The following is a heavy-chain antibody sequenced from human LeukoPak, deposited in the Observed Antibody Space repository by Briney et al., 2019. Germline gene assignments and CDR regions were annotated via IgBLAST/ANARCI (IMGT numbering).Heavy chain of an antibody. J-gene: IGHJ4*02. CDR1: GFTFSSYA. Sequence: QSGGSLRLSCAASGFTFSSYAMAWVRQAPGKGLEWVSGISGSGGNTYYADSVKGRFTVSRDNSKNTLYLQMNSLRAEDTAVYYCAKESLRSPNYFDYWGQGTLVTVSS. D-gene: IGHD1-26*01. V-gene: IGHV3-23*01. CDR2: ISGSGGNT. CDR3: AKESLRSPNYFDY.